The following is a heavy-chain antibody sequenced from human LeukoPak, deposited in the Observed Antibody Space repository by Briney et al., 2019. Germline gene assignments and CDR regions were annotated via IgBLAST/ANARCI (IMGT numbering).Heavy chain of an antibody. CDR3: ARDLGSVVVVAALDY. J-gene: IGHJ4*02. CDR2: INPSGGST. Sequence: ASVKVSCKASGYTFTSYYMHWVRQAPGEGLEWMGIINPSGGSTSYAQKFQGRVTMTRDTSTSTVYMELSSLRSEDTAVYYCARDLGSVVVVAALDYWGQGTLVTVSS. V-gene: IGHV1-46*01. CDR1: GYTFTSYY. D-gene: IGHD2-15*01.